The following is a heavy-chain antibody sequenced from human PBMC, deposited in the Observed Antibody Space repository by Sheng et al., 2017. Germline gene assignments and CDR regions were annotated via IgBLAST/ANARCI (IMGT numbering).Heavy chain of an antibody. CDR2: IYHSGST. J-gene: IGHJ4*02. Sequence: QLQLQESGPGLVGPSETLSLTCTVSGGSISSSSYYWGWIRQPPGKGLEWIGTIYHSGSTYYNLSLKSRVTISVDTSKNQFSLKLSSVTAADTAVYYCARVWDSSGTPGXNFDYWGQGTLVSVSS. CDR3: ARVWDSSGTPGXNFDY. V-gene: IGHV4-39*07. CDR1: GGSISSSSYY. D-gene: IGHD6-19*01.